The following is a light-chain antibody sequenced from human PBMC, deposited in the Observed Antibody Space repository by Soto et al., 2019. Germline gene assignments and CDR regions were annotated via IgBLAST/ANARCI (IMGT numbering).Light chain of an antibody. CDR2: DVS. Sequence: QSVLTQPASVSGSPGHSITISCTGISADVCSSIFVSWYQHRPGKAPRLILYDVSHRPSGVSNRFSGSKAGDTASLTISGLQLEDEADYYCTSYRRGPLYVFGTGTKVNVL. V-gene: IGLV2-14*03. J-gene: IGLJ1*01. CDR3: TSYRRGPLYV. CDR1: SADVCSSIF.